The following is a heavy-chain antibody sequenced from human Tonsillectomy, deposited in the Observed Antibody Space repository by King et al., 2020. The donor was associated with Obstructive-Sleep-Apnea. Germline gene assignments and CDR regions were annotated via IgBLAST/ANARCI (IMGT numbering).Heavy chain of an antibody. CDR3: ARDGGYCSGGSCTYYFDY. CDR1: GFTFSSYA. CDR2: ISYDGSNK. V-gene: IGHV3-30-3*01. D-gene: IGHD2-15*01. J-gene: IGHJ4*02. Sequence: VQLVESGGGVVQPGRSLRLSCAASGFTFSSYAMHWVRQAPGKVLEWVAVISYDGSNKYYADSVKGRFTISRDNSKNTLYLQMNSLRAEDTAVYYCARDGGYCSGGSCTYYFDYWGQGTLVTVSS.